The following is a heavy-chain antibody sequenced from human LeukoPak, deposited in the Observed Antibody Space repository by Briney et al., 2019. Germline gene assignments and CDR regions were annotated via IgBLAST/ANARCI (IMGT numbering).Heavy chain of an antibody. D-gene: IGHD4-17*01. J-gene: IGHJ5*02. CDR2: ITHSGST. Sequence: PSQTLSLTCAVYGGSFSGYYWGWISQPPGKGLEWIGAITHSGSTNYTPSLKDRVTKLVDTSKNQFSMKLRPVPAADPAVYYCATNYGRDENWFDPWGQGTLVTGSS. CDR1: GGSFSGYY. V-gene: IGHV4-34*01. CDR3: ATNYGRDENWFDP.